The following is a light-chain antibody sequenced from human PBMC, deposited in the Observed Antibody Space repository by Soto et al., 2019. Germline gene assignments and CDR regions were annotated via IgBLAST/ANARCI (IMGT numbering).Light chain of an antibody. CDR1: QSVGNN. V-gene: IGKV3-15*01. J-gene: IGKJ4*01. CDR3: QQYGDWPLT. CDR2: ATS. Sequence: EIVVTQSPATLSVSPGERATLSCRASQSVGNNFAWYQQKPGQAPRLLIFATSTRATGVPARFSGSGSGTEFTFTISSLPSEDFAVYYCQQYGDWPLTFGGGAKVEIE.